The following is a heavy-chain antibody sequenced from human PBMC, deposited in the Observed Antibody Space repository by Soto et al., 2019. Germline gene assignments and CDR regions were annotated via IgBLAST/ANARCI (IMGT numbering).Heavy chain of an antibody. V-gene: IGHV3-74*01. CDR2: ISDDGSRA. CDR1: GFTFSRYW. D-gene: IGHD3-10*01. Sequence: PGGSLRLSCTASGFTFSRYWMHWGRQVPGKGPEWVSRISDDGSRADYADSVKGRFTISRDNAKNTLYLEMHVLRADDTAVYYCTRGPRPSSVGTGAFWGQGTPVTVS. J-gene: IGHJ4*02. CDR3: TRGPRPSSVGTGAF.